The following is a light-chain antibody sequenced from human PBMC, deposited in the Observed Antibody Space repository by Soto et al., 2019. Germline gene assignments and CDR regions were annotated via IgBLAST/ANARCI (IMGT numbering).Light chain of an antibody. CDR2: SDD. J-gene: IGLJ3*02. Sequence: QSVLTQQPSLSGAPGQRVTISCSGSNYNIGRYSVNWYQHFPGTAPKILIYSDDERPSGVPDRFSGSKSGTSASLALSGLQSEDDAEYYCAAWDDNLNGPLFGGGTKLTVL. CDR3: AAWDDNLNGPL. V-gene: IGLV1-44*01. CDR1: NYNIGRYS.